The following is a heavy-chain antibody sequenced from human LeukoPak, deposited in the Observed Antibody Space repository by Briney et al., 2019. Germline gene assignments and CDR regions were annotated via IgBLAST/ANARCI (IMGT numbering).Heavy chain of an antibody. CDR1: GFTFSSYA. CDR3: AKGGIHRGYYYYYMDV. J-gene: IGHJ6*03. V-gene: IGHV3-30*04. D-gene: IGHD6-13*01. Sequence: PGGSLRLSCAASGFTFSSYAMHWVRQAPGKGLEWVAVISYDGSNKYYADSVKGRFTISRDNSKNTLYLQMNSLRAEDTALYYYAKGGIHRGYYYYYMDVWGKGTTVIISS. CDR2: ISYDGSNK.